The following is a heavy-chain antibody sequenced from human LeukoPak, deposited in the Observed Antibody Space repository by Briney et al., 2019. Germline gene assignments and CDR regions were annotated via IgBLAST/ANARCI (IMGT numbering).Heavy chain of an antibody. CDR2: IDPNSGGT. Sequence: ASVTVCCKASGYTLTGYYMHWVRPAPGKGGEWMGWIDPNSGGTNYAQKFQGRVTMTRDTSISTAYMELSRLRSDDTAVYYCARERLVGNDYWGQGTLVTVSS. CDR1: GYTLTGYY. V-gene: IGHV1-2*02. CDR3: ARERLVGNDY. J-gene: IGHJ4*02. D-gene: IGHD2-8*02.